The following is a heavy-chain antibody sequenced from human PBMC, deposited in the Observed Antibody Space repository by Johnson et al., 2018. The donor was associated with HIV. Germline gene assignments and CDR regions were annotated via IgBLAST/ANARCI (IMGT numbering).Heavy chain of an antibody. CDR2: IYSGGST. CDR1: GFTVSSNY. CDR3: ASSIRNDAFDI. Sequence: VQLVESGGGLIQPGGSLRLSCAASGFTVSSNYMSWVRQAPGKGLEWVSVIYSGGSTYYADSVKGRLTISRDNSKNTLYLQMNSLRAGDTAVYYCASSIRNDAFDIWGQGTMVTVSS. V-gene: IGHV3-66*03. J-gene: IGHJ3*02.